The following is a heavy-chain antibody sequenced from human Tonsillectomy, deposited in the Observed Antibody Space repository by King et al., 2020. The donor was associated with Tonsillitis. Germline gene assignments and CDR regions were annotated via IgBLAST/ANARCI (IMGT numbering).Heavy chain of an antibody. D-gene: IGHD3-3*01. J-gene: IGHJ4*02. Sequence: QLVQSGAEVKKPGSSVKVSCKASGGTFSSYAISWVRQAPGQGLECMGGIIPIFGTANYAQKFQGRVTMTADKSTSTAYMELRSLRSEDTAVYYCAREMDDFWSGSFFDYWGQGTLVTVSS. CDR3: AREMDDFWSGSFFDY. CDR1: GGTFSSYA. CDR2: IIPIFGTA. V-gene: IGHV1-69*14.